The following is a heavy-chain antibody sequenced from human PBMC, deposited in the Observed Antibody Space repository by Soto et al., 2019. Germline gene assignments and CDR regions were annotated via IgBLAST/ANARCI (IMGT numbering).Heavy chain of an antibody. D-gene: IGHD3-22*01. Sequence: PGGSLRLSCAASGFTFSSYTMNWVRQAPGKGLEWVSSISSSSSYIYYADSVKGRLTIYRDNAKNSLYLQMNSLRAEDTAVYYCSRDQDSSGYYYFAYWGHVRLVIVSS. J-gene: IGHJ4*01. CDR1: GFTFSSYT. V-gene: IGHV3-21*01. CDR2: ISSSSSYI. CDR3: SRDQDSSGYYYFAY.